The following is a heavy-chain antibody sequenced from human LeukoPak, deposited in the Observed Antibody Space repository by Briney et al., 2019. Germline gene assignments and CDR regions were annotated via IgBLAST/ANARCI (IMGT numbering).Heavy chain of an antibody. Sequence: GGSLRLSCAASGFTFSRYAMSWVRQAPGKGLEWVSTFGNSAHYADSVKGRFTISRDNSKNTLYLQMISLRADDTAVYYCANHGVYSGSYSMDVWGQGTTVIVSS. V-gene: IGHV3-23*01. D-gene: IGHD1-26*01. CDR1: GFTFSRYA. CDR3: ANHGVYSGSYSMDV. CDR2: FGNSA. J-gene: IGHJ6*02.